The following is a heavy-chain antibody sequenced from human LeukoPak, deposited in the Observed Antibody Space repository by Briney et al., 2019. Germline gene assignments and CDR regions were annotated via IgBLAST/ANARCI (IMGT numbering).Heavy chain of an antibody. CDR2: ISPDSNYK. CDR1: RFTFSTYS. CDR3: VRGGYRGFDYEY. Sequence: GGSLRLSCAASRFTFSTYSMNWLRLAPGKGLEWVSSISPDSNYKYYVDSVKGRFTISRDNAKSSLYLQMNSLRAEDTAVYYCVRGGYRGFDYEYWGQGTLVTVSS. J-gene: IGHJ4*02. D-gene: IGHD5-12*01. V-gene: IGHV3-21*01.